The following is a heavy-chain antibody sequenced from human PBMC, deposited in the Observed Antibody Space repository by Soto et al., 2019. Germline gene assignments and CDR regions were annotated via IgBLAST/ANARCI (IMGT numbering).Heavy chain of an antibody. CDR3: ARDPSGSYYYYYGMDV. CDR1: GFTFSSYA. D-gene: IGHD1-26*01. J-gene: IGHJ6*02. Sequence: GGSLRLSCAASGFTFSSYAMHWVRQAPGKGLEWVAVISYDGSNKYYADSVKGRFTISRDNSKNTLYLQMNSLRAEDTAVYCCARDPSGSYYYYYGMDVWGQGTTVTVSS. V-gene: IGHV3-30*04. CDR2: ISYDGSNK.